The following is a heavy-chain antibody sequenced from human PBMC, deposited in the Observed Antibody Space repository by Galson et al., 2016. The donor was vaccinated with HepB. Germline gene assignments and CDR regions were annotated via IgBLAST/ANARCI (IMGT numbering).Heavy chain of an antibody. D-gene: IGHD1-26*01. J-gene: IGHJ4*02. CDR2: IYYRGST. Sequence: SETLSLTCTVSGASISTSSYYWGWIRQPPGKGLEWIGNIYYRGSTYYLPSLKSRVTISVDTSKNHFSLQLSSVPAADTAVYYCATALAGGASFYWGQGTLVTVST. CDR1: GASISTSSYY. CDR3: ATALAGGASFY. V-gene: IGHV4-39*02.